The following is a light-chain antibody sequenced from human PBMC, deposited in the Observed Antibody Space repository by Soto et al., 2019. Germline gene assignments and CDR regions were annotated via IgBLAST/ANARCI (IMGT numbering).Light chain of an antibody. V-gene: IGKV1-39*01. CDR3: QQCYSQWT. J-gene: IGKJ1*01. CDR2: VAS. Sequence: IQMTQSPSSLSASVGDSVTITCRASQNIASSVNWYQQKPGEAPKLLIYVASSLQSGVPSRFSGSGSGTDFTFTISSLQPEDVAPYYCQQCYSQWTFAQGTKVDIK. CDR1: QNIASS.